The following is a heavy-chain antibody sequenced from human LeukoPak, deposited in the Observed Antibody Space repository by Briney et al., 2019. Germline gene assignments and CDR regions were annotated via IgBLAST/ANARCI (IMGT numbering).Heavy chain of an antibody. CDR1: GGSISSGGYS. Sequence: SETLSLTCAVSGGSISSGGYSWSWIRQPPGKGLEWTGYIYHSGSTYYNPSLKSRVTISVDRSKNQFSLKLSSVTAADTAVYYCARVAYSSGYFFDYWGQGTLVTVSS. CDR3: ARVAYSSGYFFDY. D-gene: IGHD3-22*01. J-gene: IGHJ4*02. V-gene: IGHV4-30-2*01. CDR2: IYHSGST.